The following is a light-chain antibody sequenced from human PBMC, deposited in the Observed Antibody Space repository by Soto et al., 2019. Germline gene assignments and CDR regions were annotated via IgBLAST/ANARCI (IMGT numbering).Light chain of an antibody. V-gene: IGKV1-27*01. CDR1: QGISTY. CDR3: QKYNSAPLT. CDR2: AAS. Sequence: DIQMTQSPSSLSAAVGGRVTITCRASQGISTYLAWYQQNPGKVPKLLIYAASTLQSGVPSRFSVSGSGTEFTLSISSLQPEDVATYYCQKYNSAPLTFGGGTKVEIK. J-gene: IGKJ4*01.